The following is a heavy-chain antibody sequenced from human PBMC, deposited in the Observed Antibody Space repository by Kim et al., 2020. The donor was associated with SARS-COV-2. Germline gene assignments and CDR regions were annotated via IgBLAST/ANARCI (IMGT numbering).Heavy chain of an antibody. Sequence: GGSLRLSCAASGFTFSSYGMHWVRQAPGKGLEWVAVISYDGSNKYYADSVKGRFTISRDNSKNTLYLQMNSLRAEDTAVYYCAKGGRWLHQYYYYYYMD. CDR1: GFTFSSYG. J-gene: IGHJ6*03. CDR2: ISYDGSNK. D-gene: IGHD5-12*01. V-gene: IGHV3-30*18. CDR3: AKGGRWLHQYYYYYYMD.